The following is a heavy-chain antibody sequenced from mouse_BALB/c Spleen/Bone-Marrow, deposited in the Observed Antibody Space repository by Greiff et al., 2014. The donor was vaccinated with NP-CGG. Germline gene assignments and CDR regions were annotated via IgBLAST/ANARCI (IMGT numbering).Heavy chain of an antibody. D-gene: IGHD2-3*01. CDR1: GFAFSSYD. J-gene: IGHJ4*01. V-gene: IGHV5-12-1*01. CDR3: TRHGGYYPYYYSMGY. CDR2: ISHGGGTT. Sequence: EVKLMESGGGLVKPGGSLKLSCAASGFAFSSYDMSWVRQTPEKRLEWVAYISHGGGTTYYSDTVKGRFTISRDNAKNTLYLQMSSLKSEDTAIYYCTRHGGYYPYYYSMGYWGQGTSVTVSS.